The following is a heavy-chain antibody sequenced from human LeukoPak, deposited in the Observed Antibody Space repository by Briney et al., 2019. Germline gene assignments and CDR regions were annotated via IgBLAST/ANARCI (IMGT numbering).Heavy chain of an antibody. D-gene: IGHD1-26*01. CDR3: AKARWEPNFDY. CDR2: INENGDIA. J-gene: IGHJ4*02. CDR1: GFTFDDYA. Sequence: GGSLRLSCAASGFTFDDYAMHWVRQGPGKGLEWVSLINENGDIAYYGDSVRGRFTVSRDNAKNSLYLQMNSLTTEHTALYYCAKARWEPNFDYWGQGTLVTVPS. V-gene: IGHV3-43*02.